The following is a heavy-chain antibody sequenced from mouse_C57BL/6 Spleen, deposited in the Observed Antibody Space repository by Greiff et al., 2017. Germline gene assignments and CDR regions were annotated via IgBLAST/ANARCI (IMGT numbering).Heavy chain of an antibody. CDR1: GYTFTDYY. V-gene: IGHV1-26*01. CDR3: AREEYGSSFSWFAY. Sequence: VQLQQSGPELVKPGASVKISCKASGYTFTDYYMNWVKQSHGKSLKWIGDINPNNGGTSYNQKFKGKATLTVDKSSSTAYMELRSLTSEDSAVYYCAREEYGSSFSWFAYWGQGTLVTVSA. D-gene: IGHD1-1*01. J-gene: IGHJ3*01. CDR2: INPNNGGT.